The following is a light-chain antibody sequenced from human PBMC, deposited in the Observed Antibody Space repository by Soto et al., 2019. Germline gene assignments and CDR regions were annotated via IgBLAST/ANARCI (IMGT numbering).Light chain of an antibody. CDR3: SSHTSSTFYV. V-gene: IGLV2-14*01. Sequence: QSALAQPASVSGSPGQSITISCTGTSSDVGGYNYVSWYQQRPGKAPKLMIYEVSNRPSGVSNRSSGSKSGNTASLTISGLQAEDEADYYCSSHTSSTFYVFGTGTKVTVL. J-gene: IGLJ1*01. CDR1: SSDVGGYNY. CDR2: EVS.